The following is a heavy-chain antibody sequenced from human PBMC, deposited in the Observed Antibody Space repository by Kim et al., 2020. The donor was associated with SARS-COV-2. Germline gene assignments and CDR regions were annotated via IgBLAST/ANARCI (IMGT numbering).Heavy chain of an antibody. J-gene: IGHJ4*02. D-gene: IGHD3-10*01. Sequence: ASVKVSCKVSGYTLTELSMHWVRQAPGKGLEWMGGFDPEDGETIYAQKFQGRVTMTEDTSTDTAYMELSSLRSEDTAVYYCATGNYYGSGSYYTEFDYWGQGALVTVSS. CDR3: ATGNYYGSGSYYTEFDY. CDR2: FDPEDGET. CDR1: GYTLTELS. V-gene: IGHV1-24*01.